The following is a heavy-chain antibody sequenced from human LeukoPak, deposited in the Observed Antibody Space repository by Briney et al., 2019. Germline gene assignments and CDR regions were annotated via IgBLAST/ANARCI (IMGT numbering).Heavy chain of an antibody. J-gene: IGHJ4*02. D-gene: IGHD5-24*01. V-gene: IGHV6-1*01. Sequence: HSRTLSLTCAISGDSVSSNSAAWNWIRQSPSRGLEWLGRTYYRSKWYNDYAVSVKSRITINPDTSKNQFSLQLNSVTPEDTAVYYCARAAMATTHFDYWGQGTLVTVSS. CDR3: ARAAMATTHFDY. CDR1: GDSVSSNSAA. CDR2: TYYRSKWYN.